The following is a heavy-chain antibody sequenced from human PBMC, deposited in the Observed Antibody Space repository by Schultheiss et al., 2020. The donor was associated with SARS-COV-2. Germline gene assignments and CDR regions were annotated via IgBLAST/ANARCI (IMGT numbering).Heavy chain of an antibody. D-gene: IGHD4-17*01. J-gene: IGHJ4*02. Sequence: LRLSCAASGFTFSSYAMSWVRQAPGKGLEWIGYIYYSGSTYYNPSLKSRVTISVDTSKNQFSLKLSSVTAADTAVYYCARGYGVWGQGTLVTVSS. CDR3: ARGYGV. V-gene: IGHV4-30-4*08. CDR2: IYYSGST. CDR1: GFTFSSYA.